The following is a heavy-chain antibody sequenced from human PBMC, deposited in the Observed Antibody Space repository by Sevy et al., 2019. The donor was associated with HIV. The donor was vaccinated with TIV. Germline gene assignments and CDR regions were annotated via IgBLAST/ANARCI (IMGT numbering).Heavy chain of an antibody. V-gene: IGHV4-59*01. J-gene: IGHJ3*02. CDR1: GGSISSYY. Sequence: SETLSLTCTVSGGSISSYYWSWIRQPPGKGLEWIGYIYYGGSTIYNPSLKSRVTISVDTSKNQFSLKLSSVTAADTAVYYCARSGQWESGVTGDAFDIWGQGTMVTVSS. CDR2: IYYGGST. D-gene: IGHD1-26*01. CDR3: ARSGQWESGVTGDAFDI.